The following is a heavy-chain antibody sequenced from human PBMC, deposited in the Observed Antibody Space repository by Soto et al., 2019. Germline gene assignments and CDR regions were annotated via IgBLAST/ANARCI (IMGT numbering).Heavy chain of an antibody. CDR1: GYTFTSYD. J-gene: IGHJ4*02. D-gene: IGHD3-10*01. CDR3: AREMVRGVGSDY. CDR2: MNPNSGNT. Sequence: ASVKVSCKASGYTFTSYDINWVRQATGQGLEWMGWMNPNSGNTGYAQKFQGRVTMTRNTSISTAYLELRSLRSDDTAVFYCAREMVRGVGSDYWGQGTRVTVSS. V-gene: IGHV1-8*01.